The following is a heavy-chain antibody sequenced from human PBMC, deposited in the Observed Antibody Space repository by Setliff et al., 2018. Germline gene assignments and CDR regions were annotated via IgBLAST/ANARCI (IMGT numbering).Heavy chain of an antibody. V-gene: IGHV3-48*01. Sequence: GSLRLSCAASGFTFSSYSMNWVRQAPGKGLEWVSYISSSSSTIYYADSVKGGFTISRDNAKNSLYLQMNSLRAEDTAVYYCARDRGSGSYFLRYFDYWGQGTLVTVSS. CDR1: GFTFSSYS. CDR2: ISSSSSTI. J-gene: IGHJ4*02. CDR3: ARDRGSGSYFLRYFDY. D-gene: IGHD1-26*01.